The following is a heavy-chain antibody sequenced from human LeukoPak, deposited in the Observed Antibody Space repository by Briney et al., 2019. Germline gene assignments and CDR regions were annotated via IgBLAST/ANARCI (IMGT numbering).Heavy chain of an antibody. D-gene: IGHD6-19*01. CDR2: IGGSGDKT. V-gene: IGHV3-23*01. Sequence: TGGSLRLSCAASGFTFNRNAISWVRQAPGKGLEWVSTIGGSGDKTFYADSVKGRFTISRDNSKNMVHLQMNSLTGEDTALYYCVRRGDASSGWGDHDFWGQGDLVTVSS. CDR3: VRRGDASSGWGDHDF. J-gene: IGHJ4*02. CDR1: GFTFNRNA.